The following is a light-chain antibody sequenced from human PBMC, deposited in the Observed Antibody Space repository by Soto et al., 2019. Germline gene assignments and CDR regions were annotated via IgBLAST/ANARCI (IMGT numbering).Light chain of an antibody. CDR3: QHYNSYSEA. V-gene: IGKV1-5*03. CDR2: KAS. CDR1: QTNSSW. Sequence: DIQITQSPSTLSGSVGDRVTITSRASQTNSSWLAWYQQKPGKAPKLLIYKASTLKSGVPSRFSGSGSGTEFTLTISSLQPDDFATYYCQHYNSYSEAFGQGTKVDIK. J-gene: IGKJ1*01.